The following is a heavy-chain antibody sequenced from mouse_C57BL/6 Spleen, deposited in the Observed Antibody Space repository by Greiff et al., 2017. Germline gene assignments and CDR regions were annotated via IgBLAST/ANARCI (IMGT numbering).Heavy chain of an antibody. Sequence: VQLQQPGAELVMPGASVKLSCKASGYTFTSYWMHWVKQRPGQGLEWIGEIDPSDSYTNYNQKFKGKATLTVDKSSSTAYMQLSSLTSEDSAVYYCAGGAEDYFEYWGQGTTLTVSA. CDR1: GYTFTSYW. CDR2: IDPSDSYT. V-gene: IGHV1-69*01. CDR3: AGGAEDYFEY. J-gene: IGHJ2*01.